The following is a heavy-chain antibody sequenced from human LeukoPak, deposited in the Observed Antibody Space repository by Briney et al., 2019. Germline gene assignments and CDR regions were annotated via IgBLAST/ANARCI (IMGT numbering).Heavy chain of an antibody. J-gene: IGHJ4*02. CDR1: GFTFSSYG. V-gene: IGHV3-30*02. CDR3: AKLSGAYRDSRDY. D-gene: IGHD4-17*01. Sequence: GGSLRLSCAASGFTFSSYGMHWVRQAPGKGLEWVAFIRYDGSNKYYADSVKGRFTISRDYSKNTLYLQVNSLRPEDTAVYYCAKLSGAYRDSRDYWGQGTLVTVSS. CDR2: IRYDGSNK.